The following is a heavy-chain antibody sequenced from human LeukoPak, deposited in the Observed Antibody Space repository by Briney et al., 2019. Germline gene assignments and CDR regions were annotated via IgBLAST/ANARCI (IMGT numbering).Heavy chain of an antibody. Sequence: GGSLRLSCTTPGFAFSSYGMHWVRQAPGKGLEWVTFIRYDGSIITYADSVEGRFTISRDNSKNMLYLQMNSLRTDDTALYYRATDAGGGGWGQGTLVTVSS. D-gene: IGHD3-16*01. J-gene: IGHJ4*02. CDR3: ATDAGGGG. V-gene: IGHV3-30*02. CDR2: IRYDGSII. CDR1: GFAFSSYG.